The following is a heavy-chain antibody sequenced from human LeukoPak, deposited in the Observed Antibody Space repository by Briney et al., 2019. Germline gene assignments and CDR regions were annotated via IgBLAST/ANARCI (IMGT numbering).Heavy chain of an antibody. D-gene: IGHD3-9*01. CDR1: GYAFTGYY. J-gene: IGHJ4*02. CDR2: VNPRNGGT. CDR3: ARIAGSLRYFDLDY. V-gene: IGHV1-2*02. Sequence: ASVKVSCKASGYAFTGYYIHWMRQAPGHGLEWIGWVNPRNGGTHSAQKFQGRVTMTGDTPSTTAYMELSRLTSDDTAVYYCARIAGSLRYFDLDYWGQGTLVTVSS.